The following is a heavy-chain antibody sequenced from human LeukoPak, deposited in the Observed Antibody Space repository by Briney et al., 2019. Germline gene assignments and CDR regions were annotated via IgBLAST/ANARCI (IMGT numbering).Heavy chain of an antibody. CDR1: GFTFSSYN. CDR2: ISSSSSYI. CDR3: ARDVTVAGREGDAFDI. V-gene: IGHV3-21*01. J-gene: IGHJ3*02. D-gene: IGHD6-19*01. Sequence: PGGSLRLSCAASGFTFSSYNMNWVRQAPGKGLEWVSSISSSSSYIYYADSVKGRFTISRDNAKNSLYLQMNSLRAEDTAVYYCARDVTVAGREGDAFDIWGQGTMVTVSS.